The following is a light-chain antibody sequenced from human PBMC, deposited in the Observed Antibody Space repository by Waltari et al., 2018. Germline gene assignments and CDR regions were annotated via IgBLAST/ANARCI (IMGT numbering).Light chain of an antibody. V-gene: IGKV1-39*01. CDR2: GAS. CDR1: QSISNS. J-gene: IGKJ2*01. CDR3: QQSYTSPYT. Sequence: DIQMTQSQSSLSASVRDRVTITCRASQSISNSLIWYQQKPGKAPKVLIFGASSLQSGVPSRFSGSGSGTDFTLTINSLQPEDFATYSCQQSYTSPYTFGQGTKLEI.